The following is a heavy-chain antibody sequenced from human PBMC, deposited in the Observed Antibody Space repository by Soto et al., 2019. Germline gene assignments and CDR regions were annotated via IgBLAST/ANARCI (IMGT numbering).Heavy chain of an antibody. J-gene: IGHJ4*02. Sequence: QVQLVQSGAEVKKPGSSVKVSCKASGGTFSSYTISWVRQAPGQGLEWMGRIIPILGIANYAQKFQGRVTITADKSTSTAYMELSSLRSDDTAVYYCARARSSYSYTFDYWGQGTLVTVSS. V-gene: IGHV1-69*02. CDR1: GGTFSSYT. D-gene: IGHD5-18*01. CDR2: IIPILGIA. CDR3: ARARSSYSYTFDY.